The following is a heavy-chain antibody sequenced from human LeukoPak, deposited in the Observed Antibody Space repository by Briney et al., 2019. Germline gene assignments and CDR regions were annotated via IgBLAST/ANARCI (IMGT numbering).Heavy chain of an antibody. CDR2: ISGSGGST. D-gene: IGHD6-13*01. V-gene: IGHV3-23*01. Sequence: GGSLRLSCAASGFTFSSYSMNWVRQAPGKGLEWVSAISGSGGSTYYADSVKGRFTISRDNSKNTLYLQMNSLRAEDTAVYYCAHISSSWLDYWGQGTLVTVSS. CDR1: GFTFSSYS. CDR3: AHISSSWLDY. J-gene: IGHJ4*02.